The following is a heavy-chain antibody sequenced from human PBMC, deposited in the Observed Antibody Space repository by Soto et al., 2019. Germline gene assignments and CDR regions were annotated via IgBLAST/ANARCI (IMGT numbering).Heavy chain of an antibody. V-gene: IGHV3-74*01. Sequence: GGSLRLSCAASGFTLSGYWMHWVRQVPGRGLVWVSRISSDGRTTNYADSVGGRFTISRDNAKNTLYVQMNSLRAEDTAVYYCVRGNSGYGNFDYWGQGTLVTVSS. CDR1: GFTLSGYW. CDR2: ISSDGRTT. D-gene: IGHD5-12*01. J-gene: IGHJ4*02. CDR3: VRGNSGYGNFDY.